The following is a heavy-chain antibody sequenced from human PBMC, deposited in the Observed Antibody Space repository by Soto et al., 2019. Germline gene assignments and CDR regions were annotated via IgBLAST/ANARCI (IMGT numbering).Heavy chain of an antibody. D-gene: IGHD5-18*01. CDR3: ARLHSHGTYGMDV. Sequence: QMHLVQSGAEVKKPGSSVKVSCKASGGSFSYTLSWVRQAPGQGLEWMGGIIPIFGTTKYAQKFQDRVTINADESTKTAYMELNTLRSEDTAVYYCARLHSHGTYGMDVWGQGTTVTVSS. CDR2: IIPIFGTT. V-gene: IGHV1-69*01. J-gene: IGHJ6*02. CDR1: GGSFSYT.